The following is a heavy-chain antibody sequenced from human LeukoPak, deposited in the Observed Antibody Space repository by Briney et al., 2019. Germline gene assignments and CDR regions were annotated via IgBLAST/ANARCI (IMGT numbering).Heavy chain of an antibody. Sequence: SETLSLTCTVSGGSISSYYWSWVRQPAGKGLEWMGRIYASGNTNYNPSPKGRGTMSLDTSKNQFSLNLSSVTAAATAVYYCARGRGSSWYYFDYWGRGTLVTVSS. D-gene: IGHD6-13*01. CDR3: ARGRGSSWYYFDY. V-gene: IGHV4-4*07. J-gene: IGHJ4*02. CDR2: IYASGNT. CDR1: GGSISSYY.